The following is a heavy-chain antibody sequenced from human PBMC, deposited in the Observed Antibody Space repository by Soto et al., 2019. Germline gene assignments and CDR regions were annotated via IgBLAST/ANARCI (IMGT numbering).Heavy chain of an antibody. CDR1: GGSISSGGYS. V-gene: IGHV4-61*08. Sequence: SETLSLTCAVSGGSISSGGYSWSWIRQPPGKGLEWIGYIYHSGSTNYNPSLKSRVTISVDTSKNQFSLKLNSVTVVDTAVYYCERSDGRYWGQGTLVTVSS. CDR3: ERSDGRY. CDR2: IYHSGST. J-gene: IGHJ4*02.